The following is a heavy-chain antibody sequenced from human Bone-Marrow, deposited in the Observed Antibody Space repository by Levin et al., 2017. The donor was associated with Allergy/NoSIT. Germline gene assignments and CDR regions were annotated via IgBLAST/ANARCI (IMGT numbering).Heavy chain of an antibody. J-gene: IGHJ4*02. D-gene: IGHD3-22*01. Sequence: SCAASGFTFSSYWMSWVRQAPGKGLEWVANIKQDGSEKYYVDSVKGRFTISRDNAKNSLYLQMNSLRAEDTAVYYCATMIVVAGGYFDYWGQGTLVTVSS. CDR3: ATMIVVAGGYFDY. CDR1: GFTFSSYW. CDR2: IKQDGSEK. V-gene: IGHV3-7*01.